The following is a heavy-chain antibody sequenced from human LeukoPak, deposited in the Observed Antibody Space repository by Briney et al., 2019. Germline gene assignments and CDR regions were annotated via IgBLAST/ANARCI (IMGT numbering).Heavy chain of an antibody. CDR3: HYYDSSGYWEDAFDI. V-gene: IGHV3-21*01. Sequence: GGSLRLSCAASGFTFSSYSMNWVRQAPGKGLERVSSISSSSSYIYYADSVKGRFTISRDNAKNSLYLQMNSLRAEDTAVYYCHYYDSSGYWEDAFDIWGQGTMVTVSS. CDR2: ISSSSSYI. CDR1: GFTFSSYS. J-gene: IGHJ3*02. D-gene: IGHD3-22*01.